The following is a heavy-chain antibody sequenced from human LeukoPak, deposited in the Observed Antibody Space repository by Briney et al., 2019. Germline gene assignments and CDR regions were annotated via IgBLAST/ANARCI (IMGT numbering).Heavy chain of an antibody. CDR3: ARGRSGYCSGGSCYPVDAFDI. V-gene: IGHV3-30-3*01. CDR1: GFTFSSYA. J-gene: IGHJ3*02. D-gene: IGHD2-15*01. Sequence: QPGGSLRLSCAASGFTFSSYAMHWVRQAPGKGLEWVAVISYDGSNKYYADSVKGRFTISRDNSKNTLYLQMNSLRAEDTAVYYCARGRSGYCSGGSCYPVDAFDIWGQGTMVTVSS. CDR2: ISYDGSNK.